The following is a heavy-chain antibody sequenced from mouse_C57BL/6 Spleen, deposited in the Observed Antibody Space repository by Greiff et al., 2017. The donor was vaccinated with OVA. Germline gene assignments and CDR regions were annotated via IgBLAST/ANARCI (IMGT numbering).Heavy chain of an antibody. CDR2: ISSGSSTI. D-gene: IGHD2-3*01. V-gene: IGHV5-17*01. CDR3: ATYDGYYESAMDY. CDR1: GFTFSDYG. Sequence: EVHLVESGGGLVKPGGSLKLSCAASGFTFSDYGMHWVRQAPEKGLEWVAYISSGSSTIYYADTVKGRFTISRDNAKNTLFLQMTSLRSEDTAMYYCATYDGYYESAMDYWGQGTSVTVSS. J-gene: IGHJ4*01.